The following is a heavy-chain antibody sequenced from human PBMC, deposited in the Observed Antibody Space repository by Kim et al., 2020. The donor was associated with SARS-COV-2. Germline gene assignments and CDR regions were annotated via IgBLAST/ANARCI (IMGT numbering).Heavy chain of an antibody. D-gene: IGHD6-6*01. CDR2: GSI. CDR3: AKDLLYSSSSIDY. J-gene: IGHJ4*02. V-gene: IGHV3-9*01. Sequence: GSIGYADSVKGRFTNSRDNAKNSLYLQMNSLRAEDTALYFCAKDLLYSSSSIDYWGQGTLVTVSS.